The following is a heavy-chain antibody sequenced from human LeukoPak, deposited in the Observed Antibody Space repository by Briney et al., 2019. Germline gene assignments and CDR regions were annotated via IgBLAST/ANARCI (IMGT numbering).Heavy chain of an antibody. CDR2: IIPIFGTA. CDR3: ARESIRRNYDFWSGYYTYWFDP. Sequence: SVKVSCKASGGTFSSYAISWVRQAPGQGLEWMGGIIPIFGTANYAQKFQGRVTITADKSTSTAYMELGSLRSEDTAVYYCARESIRRNYDFWSGYYTYWFDPWGQGTLVTVSS. V-gene: IGHV1-69*06. J-gene: IGHJ5*02. CDR1: GGTFSSYA. D-gene: IGHD3-3*01.